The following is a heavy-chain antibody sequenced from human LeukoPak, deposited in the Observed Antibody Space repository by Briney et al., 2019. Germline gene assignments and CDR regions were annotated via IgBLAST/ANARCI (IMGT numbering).Heavy chain of an antibody. CDR2: INHSGST. Sequence: SETLSLTCAVYGGSFSGYYWSWIRQPSGKGLEWIGEINHSGSTNYNPSLKSRVTISVDTSKNQFSLKLSSVTAADTAVYYCARGGCSGGSCYEDAFDIWGQGTMVTVSS. CDR1: GGSFSGYY. J-gene: IGHJ3*02. V-gene: IGHV4-34*01. D-gene: IGHD2-15*01. CDR3: ARGGCSGGSCYEDAFDI.